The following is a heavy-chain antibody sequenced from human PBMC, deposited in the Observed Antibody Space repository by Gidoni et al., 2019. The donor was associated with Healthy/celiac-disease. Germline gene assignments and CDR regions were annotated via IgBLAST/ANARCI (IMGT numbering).Heavy chain of an antibody. CDR1: AGPFCSYA. CDR3: ARAGVAGTGYYHDGRDV. V-gene: IGHV1-69*01. Sequence: QVQLVQSGAEVKKPGSSVKVSCKASAGPFCSYAISWVRQAPGPGLEWTGGIIPIFGTANFAQKCQGRVPITADESTSIAYMELRSLRSEDTAVYYCARAGVAGTGYYHDGRDVWGQGTTVTVSS. CDR2: IIPIFGTA. J-gene: IGHJ6*02. D-gene: IGHD6-19*01.